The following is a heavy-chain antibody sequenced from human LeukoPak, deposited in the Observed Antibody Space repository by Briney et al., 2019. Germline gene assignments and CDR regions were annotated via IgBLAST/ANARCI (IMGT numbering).Heavy chain of an antibody. J-gene: IGHJ6*02. CDR1: GFTFSSYA. CDR3: ARTIIVVVPAKGYYYYYGMDV. V-gene: IGHV3-7*01. D-gene: IGHD2-2*01. Sequence: GGSLRLSCAASGFTFSSYAMSWVRQAPGKGLEWVANIKQDGSEKYYVDSVKGRFTISRDNAKNSLYLQMNSLRAEDTAVYYCARTIIVVVPAKGYYYYYGMDVWGQGTTVTVSS. CDR2: IKQDGSEK.